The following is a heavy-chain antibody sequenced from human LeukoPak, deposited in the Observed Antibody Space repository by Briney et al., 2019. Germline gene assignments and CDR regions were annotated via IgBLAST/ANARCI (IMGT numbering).Heavy chain of an antibody. D-gene: IGHD5-24*01. V-gene: IGHV5-51*01. Sequence: GESLKISCKGLGYSFSNYWSAWVRQMPGKGLEWMGIIYPGGSETRYDPSFQGQVTISADMSTSTAYLQWSSLRASDTAMYYCARASRDGYNQNFDHWAKGTRVTVSS. CDR1: GYSFSNYW. CDR2: IYPGGSET. J-gene: IGHJ4*02. CDR3: ARASRDGYNQNFDH.